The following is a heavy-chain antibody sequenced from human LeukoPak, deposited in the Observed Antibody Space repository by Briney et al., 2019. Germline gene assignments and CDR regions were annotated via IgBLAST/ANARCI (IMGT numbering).Heavy chain of an antibody. Sequence: ASVKVSCKASGGTFSSYAISWVRQAPGQGLEWMGGIIPIFGTANYAQKFQGRVTIATDESTSTAYMELSSLRSEDTAVYYCAEVSLNTVGSDWYAGAFDIWGQGTMVTVSS. D-gene: IGHD6-19*01. CDR2: IIPIFGTA. V-gene: IGHV1-69*05. CDR3: AEVSLNTVGSDWYAGAFDI. J-gene: IGHJ3*02. CDR1: GGTFSSYA.